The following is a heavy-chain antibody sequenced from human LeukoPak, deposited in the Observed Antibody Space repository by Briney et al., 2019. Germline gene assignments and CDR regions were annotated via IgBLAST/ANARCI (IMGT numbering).Heavy chain of an antibody. Sequence: GGSLRLSCAASGFTFSSYWMHWVRQAPGKGLVWVARINSDGSSIIYADSVKGRFTISRDNAKNILYLQMNSLRAEDTAVYHCARDPAPQGWFDSWGQGTLVTVSS. CDR1: GFTFSSYW. CDR2: INSDGSSI. V-gene: IGHV3-74*01. J-gene: IGHJ5*01. CDR3: ARDPAPQGWFDS.